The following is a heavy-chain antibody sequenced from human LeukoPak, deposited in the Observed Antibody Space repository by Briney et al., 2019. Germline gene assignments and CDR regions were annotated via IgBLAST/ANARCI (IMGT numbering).Heavy chain of an antibody. Sequence: ASVKVSCKASGYTFTSYGISWGRQAPGQGLKWRGWISVYNGNTNNAQKFQDRVVMTTDTSTSTVYMELRSLRSDDTAVYYCARDSSSWLHGHWGQGTLVTVSS. D-gene: IGHD6-13*01. CDR1: GYTFTSYG. J-gene: IGHJ4*02. V-gene: IGHV1-18*01. CDR3: ARDSSSWLHGH. CDR2: ISVYNGNT.